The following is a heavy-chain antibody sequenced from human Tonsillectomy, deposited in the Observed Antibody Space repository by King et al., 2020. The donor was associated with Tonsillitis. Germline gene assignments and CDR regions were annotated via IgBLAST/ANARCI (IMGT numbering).Heavy chain of an antibody. V-gene: IGHV3-33*01. D-gene: IGHD4-23*01. CDR1: GFTFRSYG. CDR2: IWYYGSNK. J-gene: IGHJ5*02. Sequence: QLVQSGGGVVQPGRSLRLSCAASGFTFRSYGMHWVRQAPGKGLEGVAVIWYYGSNKYYADPVKGRFTISRDNSKNTLFLQINSLRAEDTAVYYCARLDEYGGNSGPAWGQGTLVTVSS. CDR3: ARLDEYGGNSGPA.